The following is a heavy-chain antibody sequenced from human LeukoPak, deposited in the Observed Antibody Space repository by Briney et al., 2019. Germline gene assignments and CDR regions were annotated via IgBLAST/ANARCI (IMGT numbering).Heavy chain of an antibody. CDR3: ARIVGYSSSWYYDY. CDR2: INPNSGGT. CDR1: GYTFTGYY. J-gene: IGHJ4*02. Sequence: ASVKVSCKASGYTFTGYYMHWVRQAPGQGLEWMGWINPNSGGTNYAQKFQGRVTMTRDTSISTAYMELRSLRSDDTAVYYCARIVGYSSSWYYDYWGQGTLVTVSS. D-gene: IGHD6-13*01. V-gene: IGHV1-2*02.